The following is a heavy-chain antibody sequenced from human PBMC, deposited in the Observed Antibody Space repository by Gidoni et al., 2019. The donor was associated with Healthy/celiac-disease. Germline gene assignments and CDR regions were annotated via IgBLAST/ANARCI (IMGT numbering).Heavy chain of an antibody. D-gene: IGHD3-22*01. CDR3: ARASGNYYDSSGYYLGY. Sequence: QVQLQESGPGLVKPSETLSLTCTVSGGSISSYYWSWIRQPPGKGLEWIGYIYYSGSTNYNPSLKSRVTISVDTSKNQFSLKLSSVTAADTAVYYCARASGNYYDSSGYYLGYWGQGTLVTVSS. CDR2: IYYSGST. CDR1: GGSISSYY. V-gene: IGHV4-59*01. J-gene: IGHJ4*02.